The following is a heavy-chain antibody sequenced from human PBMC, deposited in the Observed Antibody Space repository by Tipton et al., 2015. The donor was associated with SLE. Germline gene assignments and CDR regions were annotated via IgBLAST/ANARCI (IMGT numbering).Heavy chain of an antibody. CDR2: INHSGST. D-gene: IGHD4-17*01. Sequence: LRLSCAVYGGSFSGYYWSWIRQPPGKGLEWIGEINHSGSTNYNPSLKSRVTISVDTSKNQFSLKLSSVTAADTAVYYCARVEDDYGDFWDYWGQGTLVTVSS. V-gene: IGHV4-34*01. J-gene: IGHJ4*02. CDR1: GGSFSGYY. CDR3: ARVEDDYGDFWDY.